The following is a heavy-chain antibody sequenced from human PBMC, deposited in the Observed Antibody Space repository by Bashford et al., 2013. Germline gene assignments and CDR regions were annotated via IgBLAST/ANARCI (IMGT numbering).Heavy chain of an antibody. J-gene: IGHJ4*02. D-gene: IGHD2-21*02. Sequence: VRQAPGKGLEWWPNIKQDGSEKYYVDSVKGRFTISRDNAKNSLYLQMNSLRAEDTAVYYCARDLRGGCGGDCYTFDYWGQGTLVTVSS. V-gene: IGHV3-7*01. CDR3: ARDLRGGCGGDCYTFDY. CDR2: IKQDGSEK.